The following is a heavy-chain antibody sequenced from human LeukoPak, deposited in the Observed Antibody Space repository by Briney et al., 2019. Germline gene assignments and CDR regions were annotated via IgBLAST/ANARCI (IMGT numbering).Heavy chain of an antibody. V-gene: IGHV4-59*01. Sequence: PSETLSLTCTVSGGSMNNYYWSWIRQSPGKELEWVGYIYHTGSATYKPSLKSRVTLSLDTSKNQFSLRLNSVTAADTAVYYCARGRGDSKGTSFDFWCQGTLVTVSS. CDR1: GGSMNNYY. CDR3: ARGRGDSKGTSFDF. CDR2: IYHTGSA. D-gene: IGHD3-22*01. J-gene: IGHJ4*02.